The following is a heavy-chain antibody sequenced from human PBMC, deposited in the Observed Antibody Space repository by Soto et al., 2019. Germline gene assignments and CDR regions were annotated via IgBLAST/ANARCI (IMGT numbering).Heavy chain of an antibody. Sequence: GGSLRLSCAASGFTFSNYAMTWVRQAPGKGLEWVSSITSDERTYYADSVKGRFTTSRDNTKNTLYLQLHSLRAEDTAVYHCARVETTMIVVALRSWGQGPLVTVST. CDR3: ARVETTMIVVALRS. J-gene: IGHJ4*02. CDR1: GFTFSNYA. V-gene: IGHV3-23*01. D-gene: IGHD3-22*01. CDR2: ITSDERT.